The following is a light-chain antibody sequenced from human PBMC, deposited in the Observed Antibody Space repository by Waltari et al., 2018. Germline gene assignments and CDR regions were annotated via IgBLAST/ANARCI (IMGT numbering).Light chain of an antibody. V-gene: IGLV2-14*03. J-gene: IGLJ3*02. CDR3: SSHTSSSTHV. CDR1: YSDVGRYDY. Sequence: QSALTQPASVSGSPGQSITISCTGTYSDVGRYDYLSWYQQHPGKAPKPLIYGVTNRPSGVSNRFSASKSGNTASRTISGLQAEDEADYYCSSHTSSSTHVFGGGTKLIVL. CDR2: GVT.